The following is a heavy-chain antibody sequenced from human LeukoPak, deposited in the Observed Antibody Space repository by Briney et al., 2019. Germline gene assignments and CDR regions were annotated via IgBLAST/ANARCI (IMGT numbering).Heavy chain of an antibody. Sequence: ASVKVSCKASGYTFPSYGITWVRQAPGQGLEWMGRISAYSGNTNYAQKLQGRVTMTTDTSTSTAYMELRSLRSNDTAVYYCARGEIAAALDYWGQGTLVTVSS. J-gene: IGHJ4*02. CDR2: ISAYSGNT. CDR3: ARGEIAAALDY. D-gene: IGHD6-13*01. CDR1: GYTFPSYG. V-gene: IGHV1-18*01.